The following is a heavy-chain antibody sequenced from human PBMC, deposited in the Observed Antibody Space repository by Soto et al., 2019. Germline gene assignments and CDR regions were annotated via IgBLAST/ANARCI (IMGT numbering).Heavy chain of an antibody. CDR3: ARRSIAADTTLTPYGMDV. CDR1: GYTFTGYY. CDR2: IIPIFGTA. V-gene: IGHV1-69*13. D-gene: IGHD6-13*01. J-gene: IGHJ6*02. Sequence: GASVKVSCTASGYTFTGYYMHWVRQAPGQGLEWMGGIIPIFGTANYAQKFQGRVTITADESTSTAYMELSSLRSEDTAVYYCARRSIAADTTLTPYGMDVWGQGTTVTVSS.